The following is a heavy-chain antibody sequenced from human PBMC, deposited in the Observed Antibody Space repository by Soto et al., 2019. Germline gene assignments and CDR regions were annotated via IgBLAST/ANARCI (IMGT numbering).Heavy chain of an antibody. D-gene: IGHD3-16*01. V-gene: IGHV1-69*01. CDR3: ARGGGPYVWFNEF. CDR2: IIPVFGTT. J-gene: IGHJ4*02. CDR1: GGLFSSFA. Sequence: QEHLVQSGPEVKRPGSSVKVSCKDSGGLFSSFAISWVRQAPGQGLEWLGGIIPVFGTTNYAEKFQGRVTITVDESTNTAYMELSSLRSGDTAMYYCARGGGPYVWFNEFWGQGNLVTVSS.